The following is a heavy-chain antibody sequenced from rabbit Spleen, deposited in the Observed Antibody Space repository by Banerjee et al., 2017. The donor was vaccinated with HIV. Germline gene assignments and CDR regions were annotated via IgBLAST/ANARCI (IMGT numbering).Heavy chain of an antibody. CDR1: GFSFSSSDY. J-gene: IGHJ4*01. V-gene: IGHV1S40*01. CDR3: VREAGYGGYGDANL. D-gene: IGHD6-1*01. CDR2: IVPIFGVT. Sequence: QSLEESGGDLVKPGASLTLTCTASGFSFSSSDYMCWVRQAPGKGLEWIGYIVPIFGVTYYAKWVNGRFTISSHNAQNTLYLQLNSLTAADTATYFCVREAGYGGYGDANLWGPGTLVTVS.